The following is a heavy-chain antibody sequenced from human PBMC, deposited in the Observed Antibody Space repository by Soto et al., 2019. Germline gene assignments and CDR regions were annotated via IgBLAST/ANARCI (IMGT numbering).Heavy chain of an antibody. D-gene: IGHD2-15*01. J-gene: IGHJ5*02. CDR2: IYYSVST. Sequence: QVQLQESGPGLVKPSQTLSLTCTVSGGSISSGGYYWSWIRQHPGKGLEWIGYIYYSVSTYYNPSLKSRVTISVDTSKNQFSLKLSSVTAADTAVYYCARAIRDIVVVVAATNWFDPWGQGTLVTVSS. CDR3: ARAIRDIVVVVAATNWFDP. CDR1: GGSISSGGYY. V-gene: IGHV4-31*03.